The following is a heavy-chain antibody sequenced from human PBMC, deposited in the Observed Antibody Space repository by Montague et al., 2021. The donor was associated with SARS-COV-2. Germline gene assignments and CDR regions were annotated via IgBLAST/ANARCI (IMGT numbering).Heavy chain of an antibody. Sequence: TLSLTCGVSGGPFSDYYWMWVRQSAGKGLQWIGDISPSGSTYYNPPLKGRVNISADPSKSRFSLTLTSVSAADTATYFCTTGVSKAFLQERDFWGQGIVVTVS. J-gene: IGHJ4*02. CDR2: ISPSGST. CDR1: GGPFSDYY. D-gene: IGHD2-8*01. CDR3: TTGVSKAFLQERDF. V-gene: IGHV4-34*01.